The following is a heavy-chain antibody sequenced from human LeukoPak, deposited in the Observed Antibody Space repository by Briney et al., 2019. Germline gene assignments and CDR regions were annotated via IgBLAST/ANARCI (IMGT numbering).Heavy chain of an antibody. D-gene: IGHD3-22*01. CDR1: GGSVSSGSYY. V-gene: IGHV4-61*01. CDR3: ARTDSSGYYLFDY. Sequence: SETLSLTCTVSGGSVSSGSYYWSWIRQPPGKGLEWIGYIYYSGSTNYNPSLKSRVTISVDTSKNQFSLKLSSVTAADTAVYYCARTDSSGYYLFDYWGQGTLVTVSS. CDR2: IYYSGST. J-gene: IGHJ4*02.